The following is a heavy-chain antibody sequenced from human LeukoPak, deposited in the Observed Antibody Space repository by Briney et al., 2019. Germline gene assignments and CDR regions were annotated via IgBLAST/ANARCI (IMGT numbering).Heavy chain of an antibody. Sequence: GGSLRLSCAASGFTFSSYAMHWVRQAPGKGLEWVAVISYDGSNKYYADSVKGRFTISRDTSKNTLYLQMNSLRAEDTAVYYCASWPGGWYGEDSWGQGTLVTVSS. CDR2: ISYDGSNK. CDR1: GFTFSSYA. CDR3: ASWPGGWYGEDS. D-gene: IGHD6-19*01. V-gene: IGHV3-30*14. J-gene: IGHJ4*02.